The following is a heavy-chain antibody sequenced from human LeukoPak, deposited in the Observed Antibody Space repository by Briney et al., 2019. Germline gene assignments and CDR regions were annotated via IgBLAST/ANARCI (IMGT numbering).Heavy chain of an antibody. CDR3: ARDSHHVVHYYDSSGPNNDGAFDI. V-gene: IGHV4-59*01. Sequence: PSETLSLTCTVSGGSISSYYWSWIRQPPGKGLEWIGYIYYSGSTNYNPSLKSRVTISVDTSKNQFSLKLSSVTAADTAVYYCARDSHHVVHYYDSSGPNNDGAFDIWGQGTMVTVSS. CDR2: IYYSGST. J-gene: IGHJ3*02. D-gene: IGHD3-22*01. CDR1: GGSISSYY.